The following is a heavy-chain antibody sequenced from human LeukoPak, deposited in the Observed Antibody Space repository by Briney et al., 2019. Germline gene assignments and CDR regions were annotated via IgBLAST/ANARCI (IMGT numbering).Heavy chain of an antibody. D-gene: IGHD3-3*01. CDR3: ARLPKITIFGVVTLGAFDI. CDR1: GGSISSSSYY. V-gene: IGHV4-39*01. Sequence: SETLSLTCTVSGGSISSSSYYWGWIRQPPGKGREWIGSIYYSGSTYYNPSLKSRVTISVDTSKNQFSLKLSSVTAADTAVYYCARLPKITIFGVVTLGAFDIWGQGTMVTVSS. CDR2: IYYSGST. J-gene: IGHJ3*02.